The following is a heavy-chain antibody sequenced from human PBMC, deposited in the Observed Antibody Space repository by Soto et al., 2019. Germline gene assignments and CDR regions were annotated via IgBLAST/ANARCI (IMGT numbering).Heavy chain of an antibody. CDR1: GFTFSSYS. J-gene: IGHJ3*02. Sequence: EVQLLESGGGLVQPGGSLRLSCTASGFTFSSYSMNWVRQAPGKGLEWVSYISSSSSTIYYADSVKGRFTISRDNAKNSLYLQMNSLRDEDTAVYYCARGTYDSSGYYSVHYAFDIWGQGTMVTVSS. V-gene: IGHV3-48*02. CDR2: ISSSSSTI. CDR3: ARGTYDSSGYYSVHYAFDI. D-gene: IGHD3-22*01.